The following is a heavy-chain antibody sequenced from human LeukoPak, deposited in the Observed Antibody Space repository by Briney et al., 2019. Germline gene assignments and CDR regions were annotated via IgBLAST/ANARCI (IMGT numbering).Heavy chain of an antibody. D-gene: IGHD3-10*01. CDR3: VRDLIYASGDY. CDR1: GFTFSSYW. Sequence: GGSLRLSCAASGFTFSSYWMSWVRQAPGKGLEWVANIKEDGSEKRDVDSVKGRFTISRDNAKNSLYLQMNSLRVEDTAVYYCVRDLIYASGDYWGQGTLVTVSS. V-gene: IGHV3-7*01. J-gene: IGHJ4*02. CDR2: IKEDGSEK.